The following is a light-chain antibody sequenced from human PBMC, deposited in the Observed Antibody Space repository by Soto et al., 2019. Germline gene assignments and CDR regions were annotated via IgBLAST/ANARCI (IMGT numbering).Light chain of an antibody. J-gene: IGLJ3*02. Sequence: QSALTQHASVSGSPGQSITISCTGTNSDVGSHNFVSWYQQYPGKAPKLLIYEASKRPSGLSNRFSGSKSGNTASLTISGLQAEDEADYYCCSLTNGATWVFGGGTKLTVL. CDR1: NSDVGSHNF. CDR2: EAS. V-gene: IGLV2-23*01. CDR3: CSLTNGATWV.